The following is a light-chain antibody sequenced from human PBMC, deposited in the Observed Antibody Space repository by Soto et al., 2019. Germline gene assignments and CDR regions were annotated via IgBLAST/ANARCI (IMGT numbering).Light chain of an antibody. J-gene: IGLJ2*01. V-gene: IGLV2-11*01. CDR3: CSYAGSYTLL. CDR2: DVT. CDR1: SSDVGGSNY. Sequence: QSVLTQPRSVSGSPGQSVTISCTGTSSDVGGSNYVSWYQQHPGKTPKLMIYDVTKRPSGVPDRFSGSKSDNTASRTISGLQAEDEADDCCCSYAGSYTLLFGGGTKLTVL.